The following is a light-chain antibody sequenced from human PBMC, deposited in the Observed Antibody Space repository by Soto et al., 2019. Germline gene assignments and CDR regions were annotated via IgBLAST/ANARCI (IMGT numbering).Light chain of an antibody. J-gene: IGKJ3*01. CDR3: QQYNNWPPLFT. CDR2: GAS. Sequence: EIMMTQSPATLSVSPGERATLSCRASQSVNSNLTWYQQKPGQAPRLLIYGASTRATGIPARFSGSGSGTEFTLTISSLQSEDFAVYYCQQYNNWPPLFTFGPGTKVEIK. V-gene: IGKV3-15*01. CDR1: QSVNSN.